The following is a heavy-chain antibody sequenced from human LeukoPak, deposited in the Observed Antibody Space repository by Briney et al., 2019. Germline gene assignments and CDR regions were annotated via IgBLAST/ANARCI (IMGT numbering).Heavy chain of an antibody. CDR3: ARTYYDSSGYPYWYFDL. D-gene: IGHD3-22*01. Sequence: ASETLSLTCTVSGGSISSYYWSWIRQPPGKGLEWIGYIYYSGSTNYNPSLKSRVTISVDTSKNQFSLKLSSVTAAGTAVYYCARTYYDSSGYPYWYFDLWGRGTLVTVSS. J-gene: IGHJ2*01. V-gene: IGHV4-59*01. CDR1: GGSISSYY. CDR2: IYYSGST.